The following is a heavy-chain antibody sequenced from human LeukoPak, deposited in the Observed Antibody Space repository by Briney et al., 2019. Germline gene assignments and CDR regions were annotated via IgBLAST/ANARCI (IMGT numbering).Heavy chain of an antibody. CDR1: GFTFRSFW. D-gene: IGHD6-13*01. V-gene: IGHV3-7*05. CDR3: ARRGTSSSWAHFDY. Sequence: PGGSLRLSCAASGFTFRSFWMSWVRQAPGKGLEWVANIKQDGREKYYVDSAKGRFTISRDNAKNSLYLQMNSLGAEDTAVYYCARRGTSSSWAHFDYWGQGTLVTVSS. J-gene: IGHJ4*02. CDR2: IKQDGREK.